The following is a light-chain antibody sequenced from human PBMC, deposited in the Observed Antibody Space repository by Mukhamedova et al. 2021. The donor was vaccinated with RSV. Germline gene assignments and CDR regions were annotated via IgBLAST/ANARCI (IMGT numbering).Light chain of an antibody. CDR3: QQYNTYPFT. CDR1: QSISSW. CDR2: KAS. J-gene: IGKJ3*01. Sequence: TWGASQSISSWLAWYQQKPGEAPKLLIYKASDLESGVPSRFSGSGSGTEFTLTISSLQPDDFATYYCQQYNTYPFTFGPGTKVDIK. V-gene: IGKV1-5*03.